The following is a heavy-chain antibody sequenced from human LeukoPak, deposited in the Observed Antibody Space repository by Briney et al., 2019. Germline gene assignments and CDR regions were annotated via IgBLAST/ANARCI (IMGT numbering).Heavy chain of an antibody. V-gene: IGHV4-31*03. D-gene: IGHD3-22*01. CDR2: IYYSGST. Sequence: PSETLSLTCTVSGGSISSGGYYWSWIRQHPGKGLEWIGYIYYSGSTYYNPSLKSRVTISVDTSKNQFSLKLSSVTAADTAVYYCAGMADYYDSSGYFFDYWGQGTLVTVSS. CDR3: AGMADYYDSSGYFFDY. J-gene: IGHJ4*02. CDR1: GGSISSGGYY.